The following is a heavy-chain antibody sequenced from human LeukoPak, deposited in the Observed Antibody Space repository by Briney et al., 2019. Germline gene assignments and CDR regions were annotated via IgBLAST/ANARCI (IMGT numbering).Heavy chain of an antibody. CDR2: INRDGPT. D-gene: IGHD2-2*01. CDR3: GRGGYDMYD. V-gene: IGHV3-66*01. CDR1: GXRVSNNY. J-gene: IGHJ6*02. Sequence: GGSLRLSCSASGXRVSNNYMSWVRQAPGKGLEWVSTINRDGPTFHADSVKGRFTISRDNSRNTLYLQMNSLRAEDTAVYYCGRGGYDMYDWGQGTTVSVSS.